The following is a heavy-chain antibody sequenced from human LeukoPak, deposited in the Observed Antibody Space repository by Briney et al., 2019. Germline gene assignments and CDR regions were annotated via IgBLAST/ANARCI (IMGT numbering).Heavy chain of an antibody. Sequence: GGSLRLSCAASGFTFSSYAMSWVRQAPGKGLEWVSATSGSGGSTYYADSVKGRFTISRDNSKNTLYLQMNSLRAEDTAVYYCATMAFFGVVIPSSVVYWGQGTLVTVSS. CDR1: GFTFSSYA. J-gene: IGHJ4*02. V-gene: IGHV3-23*01. CDR2: TSGSGGST. CDR3: ATMAFFGVVIPSSVVY. D-gene: IGHD3-3*01.